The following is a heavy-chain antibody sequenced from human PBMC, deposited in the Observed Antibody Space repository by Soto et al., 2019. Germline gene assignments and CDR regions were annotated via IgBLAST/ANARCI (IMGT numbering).Heavy chain of an antibody. Sequence: PGGSLRLSCAVSGLTFSSYAMNWVRQAPGKGLEWVSAISSDGGSTYYADSVKGRFTVSRDNSKNTLYLQMNSRRAEDTAVYYCAKNEYLAAAGPFFDYWGQGTLVTISS. CDR1: GLTFSSYA. V-gene: IGHV3-23*01. J-gene: IGHJ4*02. D-gene: IGHD6-25*01. CDR2: ISSDGGST. CDR3: AKNEYLAAAGPFFDY.